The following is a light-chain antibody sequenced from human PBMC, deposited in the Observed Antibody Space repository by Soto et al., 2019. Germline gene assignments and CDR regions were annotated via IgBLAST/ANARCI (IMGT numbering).Light chain of an antibody. J-gene: IGKJ4*01. Sequence: EIVLTQSPGTLSLAPGERAALSCRASQSVRSSFLAWYQQKPGQAPRLLIYATSIRATDIPDRFSGSGSGTDLTLTISRLEPEDFAVYYCQQYGTSRELTFGGGTKVEIK. CDR2: ATS. CDR1: QSVRSSF. V-gene: IGKV3-20*01. CDR3: QQYGTSRELT.